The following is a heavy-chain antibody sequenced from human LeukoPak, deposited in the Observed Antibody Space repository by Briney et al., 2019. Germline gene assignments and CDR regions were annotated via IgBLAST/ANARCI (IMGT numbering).Heavy chain of an antibody. Sequence: SETLSLTCAVYGEPFSGHCWGWIRQSPVKGLEWVGETTHSGGTNYKPSLKSRLTISVDTSKNQFSLTLSSVTAADTAVYYCARMKRFGDPTMAGLVDYWGQGTLVTVSS. CDR1: GEPFSGHC. CDR3: ARMKRFGDPTMAGLVDY. D-gene: IGHD3-10*01. V-gene: IGHV4-34*01. J-gene: IGHJ4*02. CDR2: TTHSGGT.